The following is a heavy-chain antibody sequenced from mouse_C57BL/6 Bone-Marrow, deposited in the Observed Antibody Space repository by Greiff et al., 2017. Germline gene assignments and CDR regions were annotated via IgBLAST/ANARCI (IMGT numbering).Heavy chain of an antibody. V-gene: IGHV1-64*01. CDR1: GYTFTSYG. CDR2: LHPNSGSP. Sequence: QVQLQQPGAELVKPGASVKLSCKASGYTFTSYGMHWVKQRPGQGLEWIGMLHPNSGSPYYNEKLKSKATLTVDHSSSTVYMQLSNLTSKYSAVYYCAINYYYAVYAMDYWGQGTSVTVSS. J-gene: IGHJ4*01. CDR3: AINYYYAVYAMDY. D-gene: IGHD2-4*01.